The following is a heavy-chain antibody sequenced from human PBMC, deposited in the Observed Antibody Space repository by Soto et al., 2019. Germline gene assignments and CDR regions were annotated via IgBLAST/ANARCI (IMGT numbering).Heavy chain of an antibody. D-gene: IGHD4-17*01. Sequence: ASVKVSCKASGYTFTSYAMHWVRQAPGQRLEWMGWINAGNGNTKYSQKFQGRVTITRDTSASTAYMELSSLRSEDTAVYYCARDLTTVTTIGYWGQGTLVTVS. J-gene: IGHJ4*02. CDR1: GYTFTSYA. CDR3: ARDLTTVTTIGY. V-gene: IGHV1-3*01. CDR2: INAGNGNT.